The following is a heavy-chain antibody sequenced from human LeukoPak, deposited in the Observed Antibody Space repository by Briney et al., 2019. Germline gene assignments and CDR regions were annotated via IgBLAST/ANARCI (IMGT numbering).Heavy chain of an antibody. V-gene: IGHV3-30-3*01. Sequence: PGGSLRLSCAASGFTFSSYAMHWVRQAPGKGLEWVAVISYDGSNKYYADSVKGRFTISRDNSKNTLYLQMNSLRAEDTAVYYCARDSMESIMITFGGVGDYWGQGTLVTVSS. J-gene: IGHJ4*02. D-gene: IGHD3-16*01. CDR1: GFTFSSYA. CDR2: ISYDGSNK. CDR3: ARDSMESIMITFGGVGDY.